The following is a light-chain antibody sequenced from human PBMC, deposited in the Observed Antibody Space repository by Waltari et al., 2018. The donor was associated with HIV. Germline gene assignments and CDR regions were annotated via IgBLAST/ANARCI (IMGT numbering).Light chain of an antibody. J-gene: IGKJ1*01. CDR3: QHFGDSLWT. CDR2: GGS. Sequence: EIVLTQSPDTLSVSPGERVTLSCRASQSFNSIYLAWYQQRRGRAPRLLIFGGSNRATGIPDRFSGSWSGTDFTLTINRLEPDDFAVYYCQHFGDSLWTFGQGTKVEIK. CDR1: QSFNSIY. V-gene: IGKV3-20*01.